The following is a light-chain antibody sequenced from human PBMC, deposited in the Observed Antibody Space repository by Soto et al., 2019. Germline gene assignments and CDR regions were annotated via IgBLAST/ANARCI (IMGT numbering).Light chain of an antibody. J-gene: IGKJ4*01. CDR3: QQANSFLT. CDR1: QSISSW. Sequence: DIQMTQSPSTLSASVGDRVTITCRASQSISSWLAWYQQKPGKAPKLLIYKASSLESGVPSRFSGSGSGTDFTLTISSLQPEDFATYYCQQANSFLTFGGGTKVDI. V-gene: IGKV1-5*03. CDR2: KAS.